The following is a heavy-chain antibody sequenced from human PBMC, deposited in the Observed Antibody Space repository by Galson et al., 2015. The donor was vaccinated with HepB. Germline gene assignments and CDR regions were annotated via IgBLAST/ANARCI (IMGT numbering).Heavy chain of an antibody. CDR2: NSSRSSYI. CDR3: AREGCSSTSCEVMGDAFDI. V-gene: IGHV3-21*01. D-gene: IGHD2-2*01. CDR1: GFTFSSYS. Sequence: SLRLSCAASGFTFSSYSMNWVRQAPGKGLEWVSSNSSRSSYIYYADSVKGRFTSSRDNAKNSLYLQMNSLRTEDTAVYYCAREGCSSTSCEVMGDAFDIWGQGTMVTVSS. J-gene: IGHJ3*02.